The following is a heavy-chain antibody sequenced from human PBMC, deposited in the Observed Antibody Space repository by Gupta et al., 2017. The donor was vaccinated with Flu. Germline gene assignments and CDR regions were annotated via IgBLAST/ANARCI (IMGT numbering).Heavy chain of an antibody. V-gene: IGHV4-38-2*01. CDR3: ARAGYYDFWSGPHYYYYGMDV. CDR2: IYHSGST. D-gene: IGHD3-3*01. J-gene: IGHJ6*02. CDR1: GYSISSGYY. Sequence: QVQLQESGPGLVKPSETLSLTCAVSGYSISSGYYWGWIRQPPGKGLEWIGSIYHSGSTYYNPSLKSRVTISVDTSKNQFSLKLSSVTAADTAVYYCARAGYYDFWSGPHYYYYGMDVWGQGTTVTVSS.